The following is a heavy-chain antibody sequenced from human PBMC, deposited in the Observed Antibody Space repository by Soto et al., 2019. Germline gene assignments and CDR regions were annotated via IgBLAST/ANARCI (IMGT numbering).Heavy chain of an antibody. V-gene: IGHV4-59*11. D-gene: IGHD4-17*01. CDR3: AKLPWDVYRGIFDP. CDR2: IYYSGST. CDR1: GGSISNHY. Sequence: QVQLQESGPGLVKPSETLSLTCTVSGGSISNHYWTWIRQPPGKGLEWIGYIYYSGSTNYNPSLKSRATISADTSNNQFSLKPTSVTAADTAVYYCAKLPWDVYRGIFDPWGQGTLVTVSS. J-gene: IGHJ5*02.